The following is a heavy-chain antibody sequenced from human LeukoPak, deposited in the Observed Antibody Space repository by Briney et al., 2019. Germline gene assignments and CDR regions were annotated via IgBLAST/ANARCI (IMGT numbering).Heavy chain of an antibody. CDR2: ISAYNGNT. Sequence: ASVKVSCKASGYTFTSYGISWVRQAPGQGLEWMGWISAYNGNTNYAQKLQGRVTMTTDTSTSTAYMELRSLRSEDMAVYYCARGRGDGNFQTYYYYYYMDVWGKGTTVTVSS. D-gene: IGHD1-7*01. CDR1: GYTFTSYG. J-gene: IGHJ6*03. CDR3: ARGRGDGNFQTYYYYYYMDV. V-gene: IGHV1-18*03.